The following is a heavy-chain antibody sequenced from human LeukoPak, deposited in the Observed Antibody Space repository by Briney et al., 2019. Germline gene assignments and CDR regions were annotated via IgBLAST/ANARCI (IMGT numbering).Heavy chain of an antibody. CDR2: IKQDGSGK. J-gene: IGHJ6*02. D-gene: IGHD6-19*01. CDR1: GFTFSSYW. CDR3: ARDEYSSGWYPYYYYYYGMDV. V-gene: IGHV3-7*01. Sequence: GGSLRLSCAASGFTFSSYWMSWVRQAPGKGLEWVANIKQDGSGKYYVDSVKGRFTISRDNAKNSLYLQMNSLRAEDTAVYYCARDEYSSGWYPYYYYYYGMDVWGQGTTVTVSS.